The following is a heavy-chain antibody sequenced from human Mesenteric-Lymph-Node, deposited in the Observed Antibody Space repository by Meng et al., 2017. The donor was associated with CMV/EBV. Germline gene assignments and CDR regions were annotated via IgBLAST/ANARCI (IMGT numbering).Heavy chain of an antibody. D-gene: IGHD1-20*01. V-gene: IGHV4-39*01. CDR3: ARITGYTSPADS. Sequence: VSGGSISSSSYFWGWIRQPSGKGLEWIGSIFYTGKTYYNGSLKSRVTMSIDTSKNQFSLKLNSVTAADTAVYFCARITGYTSPADSWGQGTPVTVSS. CDR1: GGSISSSSYF. J-gene: IGHJ5*01. CDR2: IFYTGKT.